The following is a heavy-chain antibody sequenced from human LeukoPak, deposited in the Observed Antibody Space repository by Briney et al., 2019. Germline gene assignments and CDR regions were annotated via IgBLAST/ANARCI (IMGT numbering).Heavy chain of an antibody. CDR1: GGSISSSSYY. D-gene: IGHD3-10*01. CDR2: IYHSGSS. Sequence: SETLSPTCTVSGGSISSSSYYWRWIRQPPGKGLEWIGSIYHSGSSYYNPSLKSRVTISVDTSKNQFSLKLSSVTAADTAVYYCARHSSYYGNFDYWGQGTLVTVSS. V-gene: IGHV4-39*01. CDR3: ARHSSYYGNFDY. J-gene: IGHJ4*02.